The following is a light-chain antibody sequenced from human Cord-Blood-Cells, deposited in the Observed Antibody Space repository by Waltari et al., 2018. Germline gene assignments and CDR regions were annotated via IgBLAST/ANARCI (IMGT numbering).Light chain of an antibody. Sequence: QSALTQPASVSGSPGQSITISCTGTSSDVGSYNLVSWYQQHPGKAPKLMIYEGSKRPAGLSNRFAGSKSGNTASLTISGLQSEDEADYYCCLYAGSSTYVFGTGTKVTVL. CDR1: SSDVGSYNL. J-gene: IGLJ1*01. CDR2: EGS. CDR3: CLYAGSSTYV. V-gene: IGLV2-23*01.